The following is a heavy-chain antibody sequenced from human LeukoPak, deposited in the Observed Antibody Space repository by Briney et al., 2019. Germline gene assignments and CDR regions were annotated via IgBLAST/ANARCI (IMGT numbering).Heavy chain of an antibody. J-gene: IGHJ4*02. Sequence: GRSLRLSCAASGFTFSSYGMHWVRQAPGKGLEWVAVISYDGSNKYYADSVKGRFTISRDNAKNSLYLQMNSLRAEDTAVYYCARVGRYVYWPTDYWGQGTLVTVSS. CDR3: ARVGRYVYWPTDY. V-gene: IGHV3-30*03. CDR1: GFTFSSYG. D-gene: IGHD3-16*02. CDR2: ISYDGSNK.